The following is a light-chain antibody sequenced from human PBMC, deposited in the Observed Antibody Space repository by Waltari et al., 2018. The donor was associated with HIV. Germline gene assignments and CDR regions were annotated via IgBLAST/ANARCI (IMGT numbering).Light chain of an antibody. V-gene: IGLV3-21*04. J-gene: IGLJ2*01. CDR2: DDS. CDR3: HMWDTTRVL. Sequence: SYVLTQPPSLSVAPGKTASISRLGTNLPSNSVNWYLQKAGRAAVLVIFDDSDRGSGIPERFSGSKSGNTATLTISRVEAGDEADYYCHMWDTTRVLFGGGTKLTVL. CDR1: NLPSNS.